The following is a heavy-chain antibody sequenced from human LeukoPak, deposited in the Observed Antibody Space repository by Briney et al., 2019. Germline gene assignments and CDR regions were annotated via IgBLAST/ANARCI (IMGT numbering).Heavy chain of an antibody. CDR3: ARGAAADTLGWFDP. V-gene: IGHV3-21*01. Sequence: GGSLRLSCAASGFTFSSYSMNWVRQAPGKGLEWVSSISSSSSYIYYADSVKGRFTISRDNAKNSLYLQMNSLRAEDTAVYYWARGAAADTLGWFDPWGQGTLVTVSS. J-gene: IGHJ5*02. D-gene: IGHD6-13*01. CDR2: ISSSSSYI. CDR1: GFTFSSYS.